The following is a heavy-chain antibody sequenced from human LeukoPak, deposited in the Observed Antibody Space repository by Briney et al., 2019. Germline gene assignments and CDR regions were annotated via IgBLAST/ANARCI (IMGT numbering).Heavy chain of an antibody. CDR3: AREREYSSGWYQGYYFDY. CDR1: GFIFNNYA. V-gene: IGHV3-9*01. J-gene: IGHJ4*02. CDR2: ISWNSGTI. Sequence: GGSLRLSCAGSGFIFNNYAMHWVRQPPGKGLEWVSGISWNSGTIDYADSVKGRFTISRDNAKNSLYLQMNSLRAEDTAVYYCAREREYSSGWYQGYYFDYWGQGTLVTVSS. D-gene: IGHD6-19*01.